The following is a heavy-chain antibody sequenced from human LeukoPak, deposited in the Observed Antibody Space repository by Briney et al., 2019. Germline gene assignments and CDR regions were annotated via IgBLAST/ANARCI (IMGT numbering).Heavy chain of an antibody. D-gene: IGHD3-22*01. CDR1: GGSISSSSYY. V-gene: IGHV4-39*06. CDR3: ARDSYYDSSGYYSVY. CDR2: IYYSGST. J-gene: IGHJ4*02. Sequence: SETLSLTCTVSGGSISSSSYYWGWIRQPPGKGLEWIGSIYYSGSTYYNPSLKSRVTISVDTSKNQFPLKLSSVTAADTAVYYCARDSYYDSSGYYSVYWGQGTLVTVSS.